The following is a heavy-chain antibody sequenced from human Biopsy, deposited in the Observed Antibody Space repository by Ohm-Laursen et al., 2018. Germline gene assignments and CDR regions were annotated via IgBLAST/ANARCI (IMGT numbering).Heavy chain of an antibody. V-gene: IGHV4-4*07. J-gene: IGHJ3*01. CDR3: ASVVLGPTNDAFDL. CDR2: IYPGGST. D-gene: IGHD3-22*01. Sequence: SETLSLTCAVSGGDINNYYWSWIRQPAGKGLEWIGRIYPGGSTNYNPSFKSRVTMSVDASKKQLSLRLRSVTAADTAMHYCASVVLGPTNDAFDLWGQGTMVVASS. CDR1: GGDINNYY.